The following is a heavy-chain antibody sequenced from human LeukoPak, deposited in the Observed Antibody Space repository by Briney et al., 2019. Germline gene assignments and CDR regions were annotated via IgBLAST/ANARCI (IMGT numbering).Heavy chain of an antibody. CDR3: ARSLGAARLFYYYYYMDV. CDR1: GGSFSGYY. V-gene: IGHV4-34*01. D-gene: IGHD6-6*01. J-gene: IGHJ6*03. CDR2: INHSGST. Sequence: SETLSLTCAVYGGSFSGYYWSWIRQPPGKGLEWIGEINHSGSTNYNPSVKSRVTISVDTSKNQFSLKLSSVTAADTAVYYCARSLGAARLFYYYYYMDVWGKGTTVTVSS.